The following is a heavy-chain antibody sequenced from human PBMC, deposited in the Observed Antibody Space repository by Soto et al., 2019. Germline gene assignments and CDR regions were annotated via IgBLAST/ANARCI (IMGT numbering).Heavy chain of an antibody. D-gene: IGHD6-6*01. CDR3: AKGFYSSSYYYYGMDV. CDR1: GFPFSSYA. V-gene: IGHV3-23*01. CDR2: ISGSGGST. Sequence: GGSLSLSCAASGFPFSSYAMSWVRQAPGKGLEWVSAISGSGGSTYYADSVKGRFTISRDNSKNTLYLQMNSLRAEDTAVYYCAKGFYSSSYYYYGMDVWGQGTTVTVSS. J-gene: IGHJ6*02.